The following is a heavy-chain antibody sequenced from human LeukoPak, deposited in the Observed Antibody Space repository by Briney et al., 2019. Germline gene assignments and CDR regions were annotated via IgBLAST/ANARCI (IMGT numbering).Heavy chain of an antibody. Sequence: GGSLRLSCAASGFTFSSYGMSWVRQAPGKGLEWVSAISGSGGSTYYADSVKGRFTISRDNAKNSLYLQMNSLRAEDTAVYYCARVLDYYDSSGYDAFDIWGQGTMVTVSS. CDR3: ARVLDYYDSSGYDAFDI. J-gene: IGHJ3*02. CDR1: GFTFSSYG. D-gene: IGHD3-22*01. V-gene: IGHV3-23*01. CDR2: ISGSGGST.